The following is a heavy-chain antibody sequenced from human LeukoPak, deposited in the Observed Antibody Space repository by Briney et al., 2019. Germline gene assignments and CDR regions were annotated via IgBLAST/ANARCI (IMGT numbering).Heavy chain of an antibody. J-gene: IGHJ4*02. Sequence: PGGSLRLSCAASGFTFSSYAMSWVRQAPGKGLEWVGRIKSKIDGETTDFGAPVKGRFAISRDDSKNTMYLHVNSLRTEDTAVYYCTTGNWGPYWGQGTLVTVSS. CDR3: TTGNWGPY. D-gene: IGHD7-27*01. CDR1: GFTFSSYA. V-gene: IGHV3-15*01. CDR2: IKSKIDGETT.